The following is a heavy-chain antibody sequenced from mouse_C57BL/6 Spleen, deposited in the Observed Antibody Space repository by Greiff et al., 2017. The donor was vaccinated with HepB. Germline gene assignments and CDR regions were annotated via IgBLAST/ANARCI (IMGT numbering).Heavy chain of an antibody. CDR2: IWRGGST. V-gene: IGHV2-5*01. D-gene: IGHD1-1*01. CDR1: GFSLTSYG. Sequence: VHLVESGPGLVQPSQSLSITCTVSGFSLTSYGVHWVRQSPGKGLEWLGVIWRGGSTDYNAAFMSRLSITKDNSKSQVFFKMNSLQADDTAIYYCAKNRYGSSYNYFDYWGQGTTLTVSS. J-gene: IGHJ2*01. CDR3: AKNRYGSSYNYFDY.